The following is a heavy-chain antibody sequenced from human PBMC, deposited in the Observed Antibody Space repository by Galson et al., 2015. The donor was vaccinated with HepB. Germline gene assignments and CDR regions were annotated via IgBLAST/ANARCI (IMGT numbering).Heavy chain of an antibody. D-gene: IGHD5-18*01. V-gene: IGHV3-33*08. J-gene: IGHJ6*02. CDR2: IWYDGSNK. Sequence: SLRLSCAASGFTFSSYGMHWVRQAPGKGLGWVAVIWYDGSNKYYADSVKGRFTISRDNSKNTLYLQMNSQRAEDTAVYYCARARGYSYGYGMDVWGQGTTVTVSS. CDR3: ARARGYSYGYGMDV. CDR1: GFTFSSYG.